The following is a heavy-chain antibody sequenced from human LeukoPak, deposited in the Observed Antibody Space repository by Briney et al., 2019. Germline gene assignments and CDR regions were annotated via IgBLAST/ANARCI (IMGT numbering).Heavy chain of an antibody. Sequence: SQTLSLTCTVSGGSISSGSYYWSWIRQHAGKGLEWIGRIYTSGSTNYNPSLKSRVSISVDTSKNQFSLKLSSVTAADTAVYYCARDIQNWNYDWFDPWGQGTLVTVSS. V-gene: IGHV4-61*02. D-gene: IGHD1-7*01. CDR3: ARDIQNWNYDWFDP. J-gene: IGHJ5*02. CDR2: IYTSGST. CDR1: GGSISSGSYY.